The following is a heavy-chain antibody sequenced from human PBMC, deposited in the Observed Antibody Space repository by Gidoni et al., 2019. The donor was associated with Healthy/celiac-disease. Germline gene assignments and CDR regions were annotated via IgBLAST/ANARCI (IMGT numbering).Heavy chain of an antibody. D-gene: IGHD6-6*01. V-gene: IGHV4-38-2*01. J-gene: IGHJ6*02. CDR3: ASSPYSSSPGPGTRLWYYYGMDV. CDR1: GYSISSGYY. Sequence: QVQLQESGPGLVKPSETLSLTCAVSGYSISSGYYWGWIRQPPGKGLEWIGSIYHSGSTYYNPSLKSRVTISVDTSKNQFSLKLSSVTAADTAVYYCASSPYSSSPGPGTRLWYYYGMDVWGQGTTVTVSS. CDR2: IYHSGST.